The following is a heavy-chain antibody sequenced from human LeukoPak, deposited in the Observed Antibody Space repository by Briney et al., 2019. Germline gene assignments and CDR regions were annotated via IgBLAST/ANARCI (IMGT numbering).Heavy chain of an antibody. J-gene: IGHJ4*02. CDR1: GGSISSYY. Sequence: SETLSLTCTVSGGSISSYYWSWIRQPPGKGLEWIGYIYYSGSTNYNPSLKSRVTISVDTSKNQFSLKLSSVTAADTAVYYCARGVYVWGSYRYTPFDYWGQGTTVTVSS. V-gene: IGHV4-59*01. CDR3: ARGVYVWGSYRYTPFDY. CDR2: IYYSGST. D-gene: IGHD3-16*02.